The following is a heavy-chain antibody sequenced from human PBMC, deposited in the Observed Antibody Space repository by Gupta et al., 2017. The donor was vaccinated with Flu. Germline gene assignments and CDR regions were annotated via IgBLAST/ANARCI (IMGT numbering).Heavy chain of an antibody. J-gene: IGHJ3*01. V-gene: IGHV3-9*01. CDR3: AKDRSSVDAFDV. CDR1: TFDDYP. D-gene: IGHD6-6*01. Sequence: TFDDYPMHWVRQTPGKGLEWVSGTDWNAGGLGYAESVRGRFTISRDNARNTLYLQMNSLRXEXTALYFXAKDRSSVDAFDVWGLGTMVTVSS. CDR2: TDWNAGGL.